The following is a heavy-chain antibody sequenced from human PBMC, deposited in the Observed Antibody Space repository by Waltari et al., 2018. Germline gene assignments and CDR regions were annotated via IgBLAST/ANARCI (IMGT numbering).Heavy chain of an antibody. CDR1: GPAVRTWG. V-gene: IGHV3-64*07. CDR3: ATESAYYYDT. J-gene: IGHJ5*02. D-gene: IGHD3-22*01. CDR2: ISPSGDTT. Sequence: EVQPVESGGGLVRPGGSLRPSCRASGPAVRTWGMHWVRQAPGEGLELVSAISPSGDTTDYADTVKGRFTISRDNSKNTIYLQMDSLRLEDMAVYYCATESAYYYDTWGQGILVTVSS.